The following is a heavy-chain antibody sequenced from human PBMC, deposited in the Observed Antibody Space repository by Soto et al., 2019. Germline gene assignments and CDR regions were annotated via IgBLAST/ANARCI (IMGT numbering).Heavy chain of an antibody. CDR1: GVSISSYY. CDR3: ARDRDYGGNPHWFDP. CDR2: IYYSGST. J-gene: IGHJ5*02. V-gene: IGHV4-59*01. D-gene: IGHD4-17*01. Sequence: SETLSLTCTFSGVSISSYYWIWIRHPPGKGLEWIGYIYYSGSTNYNPSLKSRVTISVDTSKNQFSLKLSSVTAADTAVYYCARDRDYGGNPHWFDPWGQGTLVTVSS.